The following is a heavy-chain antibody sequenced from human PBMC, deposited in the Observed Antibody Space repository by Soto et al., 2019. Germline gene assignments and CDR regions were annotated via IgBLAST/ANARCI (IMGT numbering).Heavy chain of an antibody. CDR3: AKETSPNNYYTFDF. Sequence: PVGSLRLSCEVSGLSFSKFEMTWVRQSPGKGLEWVSSISEDGIYTDYADSVKGRFTISRDNSKNTLYVQMTSLRAEDTAVYYCAKETSPNNYYTFDFWGQGTMFTVSS. V-gene: IGHV3-23*01. CDR1: GLSFSKFE. CDR2: ISEDGIYT. J-gene: IGHJ3*01. D-gene: IGHD4-4*01.